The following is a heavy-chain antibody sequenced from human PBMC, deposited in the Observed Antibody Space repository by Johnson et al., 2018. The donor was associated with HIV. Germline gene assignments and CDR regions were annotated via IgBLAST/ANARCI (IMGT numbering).Heavy chain of an antibody. J-gene: IGHJ3*02. CDR2: IKSKTDDGTT. CDR1: GFTFSNAW. Sequence: VQLVESGGGLVKPGGSLRLSCAASGFTFSNAWMSWVRQAPGKGLEWVGRIKSKTDDGTTDYAAPVKGRFTISRDDSKNTLYLQMNSLKTEDTAVYYCTTDPWGSDAFDIWGQGTMVTVSS. D-gene: IGHD7-27*01. CDR3: TTDPWGSDAFDI. V-gene: IGHV3-15*01.